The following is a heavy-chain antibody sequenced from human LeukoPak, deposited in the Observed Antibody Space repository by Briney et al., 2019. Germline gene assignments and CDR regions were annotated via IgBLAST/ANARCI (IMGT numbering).Heavy chain of an antibody. CDR2: INGDGRTT. V-gene: IGHV3-74*01. CDR1: GFSGFTFTDYW. CDR3: AKASSMYSSPLDY. Sequence: PGGSLRLSCAASGFSGFTFTDYWMHWVRQAPGKGLVWVSRINGDGRTTDYADSVKGRFTISRDNAKNTLYLQMNSLRAEDTALYYCAKASSMYSSPLDYWGQGTLVTVSS. J-gene: IGHJ4*02. D-gene: IGHD6-13*01.